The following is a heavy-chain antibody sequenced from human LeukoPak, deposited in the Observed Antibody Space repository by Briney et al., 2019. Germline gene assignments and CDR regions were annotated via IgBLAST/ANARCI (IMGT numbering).Heavy chain of an antibody. CDR1: GFTFSSYA. J-gene: IGHJ4*02. CDR2: ISSSGGST. CDR3: ARSSRGVQGVITPPKY. V-gene: IGHV3-23*01. Sequence: GGSLRLSCAASGFTFSSYAMSWVRQAPGKGLEWVSAISSSGGSTYYADSVKGRFTIFRDNSKNTLYLQMNSLRAEDTAVYYCARSSRGVQGVITPPKYWGQGTLVTVSS. D-gene: IGHD3-10*01.